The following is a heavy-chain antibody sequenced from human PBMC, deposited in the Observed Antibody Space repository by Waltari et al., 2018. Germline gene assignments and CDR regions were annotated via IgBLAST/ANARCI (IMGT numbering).Heavy chain of an antibody. V-gene: IGHV1-2*02. Sequence: VQLVQSGAEVRKPGASMTVSCRASGYTFTDYYIHWVPRATGQGLEWMGWIRPSSGGTYSAQKFQGRVTMTRDTSISTAYMELSGLTSDDTAMYFCARDEVEPRGINPELNWFDPWGQGTLVTVSS. CDR3: ARDEVEPRGINPELNWFDP. CDR1: GYTFTDYY. J-gene: IGHJ5*02. D-gene: IGHD2-2*01. CDR2: IRPSSGGT.